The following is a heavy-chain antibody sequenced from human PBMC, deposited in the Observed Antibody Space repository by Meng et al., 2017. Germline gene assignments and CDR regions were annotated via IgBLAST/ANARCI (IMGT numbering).Heavy chain of an antibody. CDR3: AKDEYSDFWSGSGAFDI. CDR2: ISGSGGST. CDR1: GFTFSSYA. Sequence: GESLKISCAASGFTFSSYAMSWVRQAPGKGLEWVSAISGSGGSTYYADSVKGRFTISRDNSKNTLYLQMNSLRAEDTAVYYCAKDEYSDFWSGSGAFDIWGQGTMVTVSS. D-gene: IGHD3-3*01. V-gene: IGHV3-23*01. J-gene: IGHJ3*02.